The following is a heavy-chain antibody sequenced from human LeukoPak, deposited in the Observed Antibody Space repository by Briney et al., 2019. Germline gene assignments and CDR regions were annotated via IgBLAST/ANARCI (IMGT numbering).Heavy chain of an antibody. D-gene: IGHD6-13*01. V-gene: IGHV5-51*01. CDR2: IYPGDSDT. J-gene: IGHJ1*01. CDR3: ARRAATGHASEYFQH. Sequence: GESLKISCKGSGYSFTNYWIAWVRQMPGKGLEWMGIIYPGDSDTRYSPSLQGQVTISADKSISTAYLQWSSLKASDTAMYYRARRAATGHASEYFQHWGQGTLVTVSS. CDR1: GYSFTNYW.